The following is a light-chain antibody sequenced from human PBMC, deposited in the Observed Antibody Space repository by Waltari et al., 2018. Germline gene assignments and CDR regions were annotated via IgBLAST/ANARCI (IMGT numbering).Light chain of an antibody. CDR1: QSVSSDY. Sequence: PGERATLSCRATQSVSSDYLAWYQQKRGQAPRLLIYAASTRATGIPDRFSGSGSGTDFTLTISRLEPEDFAVYHCQQYGSSTPGYTFGQGTKREIK. J-gene: IGKJ2*01. CDR2: AAS. CDR3: QQYGSSTPGYT. V-gene: IGKV3-20*01.